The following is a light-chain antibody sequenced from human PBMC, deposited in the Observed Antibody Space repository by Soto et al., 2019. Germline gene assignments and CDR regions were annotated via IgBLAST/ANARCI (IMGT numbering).Light chain of an antibody. V-gene: IGKV3-15*01. CDR3: QQYSALPMT. CDR2: GAS. J-gene: IGKJ5*01. CDR1: QYVSIN. Sequence: ITKSPFILSVSPAERDTLSCRASQYVSINLAWYQQRPGQTPRLLIYGASTRATGIPVRFSGSGSGTEFTLTISRLEPDDFGVYFCQQYSALPMTFGQGTRLEI.